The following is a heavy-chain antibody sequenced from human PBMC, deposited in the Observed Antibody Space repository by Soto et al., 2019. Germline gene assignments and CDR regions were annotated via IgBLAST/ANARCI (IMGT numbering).Heavy chain of an antibody. D-gene: IGHD2-15*01. CDR3: AREGVDIVVVVAATSLTYYFDY. V-gene: IGHV1-18*01. J-gene: IGHJ4*02. Sequence: QVQLVQSGAEVKKPGASVKVSCKASGYTLTSYGISWVRQAPGQGLEWMGWISAYNGNTNYAQKLQGRVTMTTDTSTSTAYMELRSLRSDDTAVYYCAREGVDIVVVVAATSLTYYFDYWGQGTLVTVSS. CDR2: ISAYNGNT. CDR1: GYTLTSYG.